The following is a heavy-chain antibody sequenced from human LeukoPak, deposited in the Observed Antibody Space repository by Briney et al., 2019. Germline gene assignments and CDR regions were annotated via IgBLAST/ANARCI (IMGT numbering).Heavy chain of an antibody. D-gene: IGHD6-25*01. Sequence: SETLSLTCSVSGGSISSGGYYWSWIRQPPGKGLEWVGYIYHSGSTYYNPSLKSRVTISVDSSKNQFSLKLSSVTAADTAVYYCAGDPRTLQRDAFDIWGQGTMVAVAS. V-gene: IGHV4-30-2*01. CDR2: IYHSGST. CDR1: GGSISSGGYY. CDR3: AGDPRTLQRDAFDI. J-gene: IGHJ3*02.